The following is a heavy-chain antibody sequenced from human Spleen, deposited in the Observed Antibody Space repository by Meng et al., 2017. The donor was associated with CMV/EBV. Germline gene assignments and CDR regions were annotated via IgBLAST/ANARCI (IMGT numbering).Heavy chain of an antibody. J-gene: IGHJ4*02. CDR3: ARDVSFGYYFDY. Sequence: GESLKISCAVSGFTFNSFGLNWVRLAPGKGLEWVSSISSGSTYMYYADSVKGRFTISRDNAKNSLYLQMNSLRAEDTAVYYCARDVSFGYYFDYWGQGTVVTVSS. CDR2: ISSGSTYM. CDR1: GFTFNSFG. V-gene: IGHV3-21*01. D-gene: IGHD3-3*01.